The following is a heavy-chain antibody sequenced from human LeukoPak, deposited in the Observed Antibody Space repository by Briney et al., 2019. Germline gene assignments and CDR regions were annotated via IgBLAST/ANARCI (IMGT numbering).Heavy chain of an antibody. CDR3: ARDGRFPPEVLPRYFDY. Sequence: SETLSLTCAVYGGSFSGYYWSWIRQPPGKGLEWIGEINHSGSTNYNPSLKSRVTISVDTSKNQFSLKLSSVTAADTAVYYCARDGRFPPEVLPRYFDYWGQGTLVTVS. D-gene: IGHD1-26*01. CDR2: INHSGST. V-gene: IGHV4-34*01. J-gene: IGHJ4*02. CDR1: GGSFSGYY.